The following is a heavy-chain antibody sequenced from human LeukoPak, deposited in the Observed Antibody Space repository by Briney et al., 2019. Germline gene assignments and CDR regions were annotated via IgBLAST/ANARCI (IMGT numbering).Heavy chain of an antibody. CDR1: GFTFSSFD. V-gene: IGHV3-30*02. CDR3: ARRLPDSGSYSPDY. Sequence: GGSLRLSCAPSGFTFSSFDMHWVRQPPDKGLEWVAFIKFDGSQKYYADSVRGRFTVSRYNSRNMLCLQLDSLRDDDTAVYFCARRLPDSGSYSPDYWGQGTLVTVSS. J-gene: IGHJ4*02. CDR2: IKFDGSQK. D-gene: IGHD3-10*01.